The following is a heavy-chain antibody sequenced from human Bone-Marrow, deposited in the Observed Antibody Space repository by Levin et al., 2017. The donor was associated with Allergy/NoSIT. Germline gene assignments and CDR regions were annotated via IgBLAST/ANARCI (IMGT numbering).Heavy chain of an antibody. Sequence: MTSETLSLTCTVSGGSITSSSYYWGWIRQPPGKGLEWIGTIYYSGSTHYNPSLKSRVTISVDTSKNQFSLKLTSVTAADTAVYFCARHLPDSGYPRYMDVWGKGTTVTVSS. J-gene: IGHJ6*03. CDR2: IYYSGST. CDR1: GGSITSSSYY. V-gene: IGHV4-39*01. CDR3: ARHLPDSGYPRYMDV. D-gene: IGHD3-9*01.